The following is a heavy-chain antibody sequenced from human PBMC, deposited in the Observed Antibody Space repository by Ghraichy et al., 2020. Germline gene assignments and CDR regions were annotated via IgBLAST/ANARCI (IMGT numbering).Heavy chain of an antibody. CDR3: ARDPSVTSVNYYDAMDV. D-gene: IGHD4-17*01. Sequence: SETLSLTCTVSGDSISNYYWSWIRQPPGKGLEWIGRIYYRGSTNYNPSLKSRVTISVDTSKSLFSRNLTSVSAADTAVYYCARDPSVTSVNYYDAMDVWGLGTTVTVSS. CDR1: GDSISNYY. J-gene: IGHJ6*02. V-gene: IGHV4-59*01. CDR2: IYYRGST.